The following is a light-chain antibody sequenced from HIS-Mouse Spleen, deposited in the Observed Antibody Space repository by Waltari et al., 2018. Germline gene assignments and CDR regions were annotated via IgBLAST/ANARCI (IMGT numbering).Light chain of an antibody. J-gene: IGKJ3*01. CDR1: PSVLYSSHNKNY. CDR2: WAS. Sequence: DIVMTQSPDSLAVSLGERATINCKASPSVLYSSHNKNYLAWYQQKPGQPPKLLIYWASTRESGVPDRFSGSGSGTDFTLTISSLQAEDVAVYYCQQYYSTPFTFGPGTKVDIK. V-gene: IGKV4-1*01. CDR3: QQYYSTPFT.